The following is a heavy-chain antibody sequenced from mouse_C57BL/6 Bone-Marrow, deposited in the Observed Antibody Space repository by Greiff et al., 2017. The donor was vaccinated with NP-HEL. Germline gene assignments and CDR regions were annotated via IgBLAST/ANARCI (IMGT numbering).Heavy chain of an antibody. CDR2: ISYSGST. CDR3: ASSIWPAYAMDY. J-gene: IGHJ4*01. Sequence: EVKLQESGPGLAKPSQTLSLTCSVTGYSFTSDYWNWIRKFPGNKLEYMGYISYSGSTYYNPSLKSRLSITRDTSKNQYYLQLNSVTTEDTATDCCASSIWPAYAMDYWGQGTSVTVSS. CDR1: GYSFTSDY. V-gene: IGHV3-8*01. D-gene: IGHD1-1*02.